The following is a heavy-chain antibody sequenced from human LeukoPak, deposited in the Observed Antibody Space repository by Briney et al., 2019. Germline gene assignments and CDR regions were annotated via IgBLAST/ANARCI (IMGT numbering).Heavy chain of an antibody. V-gene: IGHV3-23*01. Sequence: GGSLRLSCVASGFTFTSYAMTWVRQAPGKGLEWVSTITASGGSTYYAEFVKGRFTISRDNSKNTMYVQMNSLRGDDTAVYYCAATAVTIRVGPDYWGQGTLVTVSS. CDR3: AATAVTIRVGPDY. J-gene: IGHJ4*02. CDR2: ITASGGST. CDR1: GFTFTSYA. D-gene: IGHD4-17*01.